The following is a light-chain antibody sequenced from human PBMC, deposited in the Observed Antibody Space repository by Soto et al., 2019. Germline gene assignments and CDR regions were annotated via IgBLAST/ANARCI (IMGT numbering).Light chain of an antibody. Sequence: SGLTQPASVSGSPGQSITISCTGTSSDVGGYEYVSWYQHHPGKAPKLMIYEVRDRPSGVSSRFSGSKSGNTASLTISGLQAEEEADYYCSSYRGGSTYVFGTGTMVTVL. CDR1: SSDVGGYEY. J-gene: IGLJ1*01. V-gene: IGLV2-14*01. CDR2: EVR. CDR3: SSYRGGSTYV.